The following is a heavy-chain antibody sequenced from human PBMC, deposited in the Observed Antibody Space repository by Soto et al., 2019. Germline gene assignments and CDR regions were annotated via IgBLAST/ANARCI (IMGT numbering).Heavy chain of an antibody. D-gene: IGHD3-16*01. Sequence: PGESLKSSCKGSGYSFPTFWIGWVRQMPGKGLEWMGVIYPGDSDTRYSPSFQGQVTISADRSISTAYLQWSSLKASDTAIYYCARSGRNAYYNMDVWGQGTTVTVSS. V-gene: IGHV5-51*01. CDR1: GYSFPTFW. CDR3: ARSGRNAYYNMDV. CDR2: IYPGDSDT. J-gene: IGHJ6*02.